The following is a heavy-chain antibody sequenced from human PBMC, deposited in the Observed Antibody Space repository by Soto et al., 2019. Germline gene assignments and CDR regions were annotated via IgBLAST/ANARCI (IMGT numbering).Heavy chain of an antibody. J-gene: IGHJ3*02. CDR2: INSDGSST. Sequence: EVQLVESGGGLVQPGGSRRLSCAASGFTFSSYWRHWVGQAPGKGLVWVSRINSDGSSTSYADSVKGRFTISRDNTKNTLYLQMNSLRAEDTAVYYCARENPVAGHAFDIWGQGTMVTVSS. CDR1: GFTFSSYW. V-gene: IGHV3-74*01. D-gene: IGHD6-19*01. CDR3: ARENPVAGHAFDI.